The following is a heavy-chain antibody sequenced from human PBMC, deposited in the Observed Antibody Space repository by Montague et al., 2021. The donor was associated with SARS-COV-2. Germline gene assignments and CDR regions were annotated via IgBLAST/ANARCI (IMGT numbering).Heavy chain of an antibody. V-gene: IGHV4-59*01. D-gene: IGHD2-8*01. J-gene: IGHJ4*02. CDR2: LHHSGST. CDR3: ARLYLGFNGKMYFFDA. CDR1: GYSITRVF. Sequence: SETLSLTCSVSGYSITRVFWGWLRQPPGKGLEWIGHLHHSGSTNFSASLKSRLTMSPDTSKNQFSLQLSSVTAADTAVYYCARLYLGFNGKMYFFDAWGRGILVTVSS.